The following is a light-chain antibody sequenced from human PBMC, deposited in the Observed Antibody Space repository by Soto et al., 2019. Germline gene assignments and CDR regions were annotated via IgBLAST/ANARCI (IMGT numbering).Light chain of an antibody. V-gene: IGLV1-44*01. J-gene: IGLJ2*01. CDR3: TAWDARLNGQV. CDR1: SSNIGSHT. CDR2: SHN. Sequence: QSVLTQPPSASGTPGQRVTISCSGSSSNIGSHTVTWYQQVPGTAPTLLIFSHNQRPAGVPDRFSGSKSGTSASLAISGLQSDDEADYYCTAWDARLNGQVFGGGTKLTVL.